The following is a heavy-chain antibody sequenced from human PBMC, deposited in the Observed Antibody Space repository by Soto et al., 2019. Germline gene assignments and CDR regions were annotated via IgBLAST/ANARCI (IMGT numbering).Heavy chain of an antibody. J-gene: IGHJ3*02. CDR2: ISGSGGST. D-gene: IGHD2-15*01. CDR1: GFTFSSYA. CDR3: AKDADIVVVVAATPYGAFDI. V-gene: IGHV3-23*01. Sequence: EVQLLESGGGLVQPGGSLRLSCAASGFTFSSYAMSWVRQAPGKGLEWVSAISGSGGSTYYADSVKGRFTISRDNSKNTLYLQMNSLRAEDTAVYYCAKDADIVVVVAATPYGAFDIWGQGTMVTVSS.